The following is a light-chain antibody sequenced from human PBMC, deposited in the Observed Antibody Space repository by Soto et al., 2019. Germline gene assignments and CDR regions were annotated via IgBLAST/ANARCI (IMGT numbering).Light chain of an antibody. CDR2: DAS. CDR3: QQRSN. CDR1: QSVSSY. V-gene: IGKV3-11*01. Sequence: EIVATQSPATLSLSTGERATLSCRASQSVSSYLAWYQQEPGQAPRLLIYDASNRATGIPARFSGSGSGTDFTLTISSLEPEDFAVYYCQQRSNFGQGARLEIK. J-gene: IGKJ5*01.